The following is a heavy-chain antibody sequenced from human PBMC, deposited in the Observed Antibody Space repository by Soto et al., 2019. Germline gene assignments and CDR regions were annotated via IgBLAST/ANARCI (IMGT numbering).Heavy chain of an antibody. Sequence: VKVSCKASGYTFTSYGISWVRQAPGQGLEWMGWISAYNGNTNYAQKLQGRVTMTTDTSTSTAYMELRSLRSDDTAGYYSARETVRKVFVVVPAAIFIGLVLDYGAQGTPVTVSS. J-gene: IGHJ4*02. CDR2: ISAYNGNT. V-gene: IGHV1-18*01. CDR1: GYTFTSYG. CDR3: ARETVRKVFVVVPAAIFIGLVLDY. D-gene: IGHD2-2*01.